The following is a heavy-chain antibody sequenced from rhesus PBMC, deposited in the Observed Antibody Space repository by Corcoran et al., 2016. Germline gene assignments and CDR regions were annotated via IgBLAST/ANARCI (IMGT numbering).Heavy chain of an antibody. CDR3: ARVLDEYSNLRFDV. CDR2: ISGSSGST. D-gene: IGHD4-23*01. CDR1: GVSIRSSNW. V-gene: IGHV4S19*01. Sequence: QVQLQESGPGLVKPSETLSLTCAVSGVSIRSSNWLSWIRQPPGDGLEWIGYISGSSGSTYYNPSLKSRVTISKDTSKNQFSLKLSSVTAADTAVYYCARVLDEYSNLRFDVWGPGVLVTVSS. J-gene: IGHJ5-1*01.